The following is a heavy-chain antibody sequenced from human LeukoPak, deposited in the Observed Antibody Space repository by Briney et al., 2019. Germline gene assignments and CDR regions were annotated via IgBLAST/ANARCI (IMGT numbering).Heavy chain of an antibody. V-gene: IGHV3-30*04. CDR3: ARLGPSVTTLYPMDV. CDR2: ISYDGSNK. D-gene: IGHD4-17*01. CDR1: GFTFSSYA. Sequence: GGSLRLSCAASGFTFSSYAMHWVRQAPGKGLEWVAVISYDGSNKYYADSVKGRFTISRDNSKNTLYLQMNSLRADDTAVYYCARLGPSVTTLYPMDVWGKGTTVTVSS. J-gene: IGHJ6*03.